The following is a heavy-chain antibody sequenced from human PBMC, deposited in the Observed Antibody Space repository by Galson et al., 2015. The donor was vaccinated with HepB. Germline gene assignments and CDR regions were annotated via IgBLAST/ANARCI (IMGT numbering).Heavy chain of an antibody. CDR1: GGSISSSSSYY. V-gene: IGHV4-39*01. CDR2: INYSGTT. J-gene: IGHJ4*02. CDR3: ARHPGMEY. D-gene: IGHD3-3*01. Sequence: SETLSLTCTVSGGSISSSSSYYWGWIRQPPGKGLEWIGSINYSGTTYYNPSLKSRVTVSVDTYKNQFSLKVTSVTAADTAVYFCARHPGMEYWGQGTLVTVSS.